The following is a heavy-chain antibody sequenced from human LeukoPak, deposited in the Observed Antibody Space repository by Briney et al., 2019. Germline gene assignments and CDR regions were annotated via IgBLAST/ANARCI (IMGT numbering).Heavy chain of an antibody. CDR3: ARARYYYDSSGYRDYYYYYMDV. CDR1: GYTFNNYA. Sequence: GASVKVSCKASGYTFNNYAITWVRQAPGQGLEWMGWISAYNGNTNYAQKLQGRVTMTTDTSTNTAYLELRSLRSDDTAVYYCARARYYYDSSGYRDYYYYYMDVWGKGTTVTISS. D-gene: IGHD3-22*01. V-gene: IGHV1-18*01. CDR2: ISAYNGNT. J-gene: IGHJ6*03.